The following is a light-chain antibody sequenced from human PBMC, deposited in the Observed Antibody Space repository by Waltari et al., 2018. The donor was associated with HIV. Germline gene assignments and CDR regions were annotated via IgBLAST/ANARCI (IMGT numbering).Light chain of an antibody. Sequence: DTILTQSPGTLSLSPGERATLSCRASQSVSSSHLAWYQQKPGQAPRLLVYDASSRATGIPDRFSGSGSVTDFILTINGLEPEDFAVYYCQQYDNSRWTFGQGTKVEIK. J-gene: IGKJ1*01. CDR3: QQYDNSRWT. V-gene: IGKV3-20*01. CDR2: DAS. CDR1: QSVSSSH.